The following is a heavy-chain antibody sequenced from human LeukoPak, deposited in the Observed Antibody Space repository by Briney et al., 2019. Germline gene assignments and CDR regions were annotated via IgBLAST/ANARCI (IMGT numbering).Heavy chain of an antibody. J-gene: IGHJ4*02. CDR1: GFTIRRYW. D-gene: IGHD3-10*01. Sequence: PGGSLTLSCAASGFTIRRYWMSWARQASGKGLEWVANIKQDGSEKYYVDSVKGRFTISRDNAKNSLYLQMNILRAEDTAVYYCVGLGENYWGQGTLVTVSS. V-gene: IGHV3-7*02. CDR2: IKQDGSEK. CDR3: VGLGENY.